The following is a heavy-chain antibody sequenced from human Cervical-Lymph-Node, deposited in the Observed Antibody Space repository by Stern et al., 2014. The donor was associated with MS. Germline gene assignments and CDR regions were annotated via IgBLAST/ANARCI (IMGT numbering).Heavy chain of an antibody. D-gene: IGHD3-16*01. Sequence: QDQLLQPGAEVKKPGASVKVSCKASGYTFINYDVNWVRQATGHGLEWIGWLNPKSGNSGAAQKFQGRATLTGNNSINTAYMELRSLKSDDTATYFCTTSQGAFWGQGTVVTVSS. CDR2: LNPKSGNS. J-gene: IGHJ4*02. V-gene: IGHV1-8*01. CDR1: GYTFINYD. CDR3: TTSQGAF.